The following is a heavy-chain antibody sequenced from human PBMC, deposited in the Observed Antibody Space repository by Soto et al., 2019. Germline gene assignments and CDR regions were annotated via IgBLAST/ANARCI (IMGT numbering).Heavy chain of an antibody. CDR2: IFHTGST. Sequence: SSETLSLTCTVSGDSVRSGSNYWSWIRQPPGKGLHWIGYIFHTGSTNYNPSLKSRVTMSVDTSKNQFSLKLSSVTAADTAVYYCARVPSYHSSGYPHFDFWGQGALVTVSS. CDR3: ARVPSYHSSGYPHFDF. J-gene: IGHJ4*02. D-gene: IGHD3-22*01. CDR1: GDSVRSGSNY. V-gene: IGHV4-61*01.